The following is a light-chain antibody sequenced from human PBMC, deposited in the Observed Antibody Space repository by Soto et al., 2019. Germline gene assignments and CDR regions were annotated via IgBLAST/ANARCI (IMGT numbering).Light chain of an antibody. J-gene: IGKJ5*01. CDR3: QQYGTSPIT. CDR1: QSVTTNY. V-gene: IGKV3-20*01. CDR2: GVS. Sequence: EIVLTQSPGTLSLSPGERATLSCRASQSVTTNYLAWYQQKPGQAPRLLIYGVSSRATGIPDRFTGSGSGTDFTLTISRLDPEDFGVYYCQQYGTSPITLGQGTRLEIK.